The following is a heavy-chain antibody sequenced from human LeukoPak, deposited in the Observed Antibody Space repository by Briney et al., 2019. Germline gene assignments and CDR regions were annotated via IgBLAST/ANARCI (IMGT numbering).Heavy chain of an antibody. Sequence: ASVKVSCKASGGTFSSYAISWVRQAPGQGLEWMGGIIPIFGTANYAQKFQGRVTITADESTSTAYMELSSLRSEDTAVYYCARSQLSEYQLLTGYYYYYMDVWGKGTTVTVSS. CDR2: IIPIFGTA. D-gene: IGHD2-2*01. CDR3: ARSQLSEYQLLTGYYYYYMDV. V-gene: IGHV1-69*13. CDR1: GGTFSSYA. J-gene: IGHJ6*03.